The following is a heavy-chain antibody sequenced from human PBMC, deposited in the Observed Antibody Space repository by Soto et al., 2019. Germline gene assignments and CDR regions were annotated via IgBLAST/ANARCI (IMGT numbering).Heavy chain of an antibody. CDR1: GGSISSSSYY. J-gene: IGHJ6*02. V-gene: IGHV4-39*01. Sequence: SETLSLTCTVSGGSISSSSYYWGWIRQPPGKGLEWIGSIFYSGSTYYNPSLKSRVTISVDTSKNQFSLKLSSVTAADTAVYYCARHLTYCSAGSCYSDFPYYGMDVWGQGATVTVSS. D-gene: IGHD2-15*01. CDR2: IFYSGST. CDR3: ARHLTYCSAGSCYSDFPYYGMDV.